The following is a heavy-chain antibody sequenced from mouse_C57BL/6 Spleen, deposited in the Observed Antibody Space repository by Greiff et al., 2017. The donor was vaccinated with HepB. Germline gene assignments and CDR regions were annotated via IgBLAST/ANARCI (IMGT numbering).Heavy chain of an antibody. D-gene: IGHD1-1*01. Sequence: DVMLVESGEGLVKPGGSLKLSCAASGFTFSSYAMSWVRQTPEKRLEWVAYISSGGDYIYYADTVKGRFTISRDNARNTLYLQMSSLKSEDTAMYYCTRDLGSSQYAMDYWGQGTSVTVSS. CDR3: TRDLGSSQYAMDY. CDR1: GFTFSSYA. J-gene: IGHJ4*01. V-gene: IGHV5-9-1*02. CDR2: ISSGGDYI.